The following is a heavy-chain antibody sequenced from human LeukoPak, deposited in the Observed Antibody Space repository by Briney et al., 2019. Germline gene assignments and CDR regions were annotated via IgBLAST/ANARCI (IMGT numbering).Heavy chain of an antibody. CDR1: GFTFSSYG. Sequence: PGGSLRLSCAASGFTFSSYGMSWVRQAPGKGLEWVSAISGSGGSTYYADSVKGRFTISRDNSKNTLYLQMNSLRAEDTAVYYCAKQYYDSSGYEPADAFDIWGQGTMVTVSP. V-gene: IGHV3-23*01. CDR3: AKQYYDSSGYEPADAFDI. CDR2: ISGSGGST. J-gene: IGHJ3*02. D-gene: IGHD3-22*01.